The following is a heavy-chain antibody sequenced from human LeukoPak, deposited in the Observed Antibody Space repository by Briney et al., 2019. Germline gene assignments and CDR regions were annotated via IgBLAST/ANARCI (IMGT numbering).Heavy chain of an antibody. V-gene: IGHV4-61*02. J-gene: IGHJ5*02. D-gene: IGHD6-13*01. CDR3: ARGGLLSAAGGPFDP. CDR2: IYTSGST. Sequence: SETLSLTCTVSGGSISSGSYYWSWIRQPAGKGLEWIGRIYTSGSTNYNPSLKSRVTISVDTSKNQFSLKLSSVTAADTAVYYCARGGLLSAAGGPFDPWGQGTLVTVSS. CDR1: GGSISSGSYY.